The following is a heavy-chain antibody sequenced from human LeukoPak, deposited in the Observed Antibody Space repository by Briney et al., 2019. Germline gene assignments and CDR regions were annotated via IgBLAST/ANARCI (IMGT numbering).Heavy chain of an antibody. D-gene: IGHD6-19*01. CDR2: INPNSGGT. CDR3: ASDIAVAGTRSEYYYYYYGMDV. J-gene: IGHJ6*02. Sequence: ASVKVSCKASGYTFTGYYMHWVRQAPGQGPEWMGWINPNSGGTNYAQKFQGRVTMTREKSISTAYMELSRLRSDDTAVYYCASDIAVAGTRSEYYYYYYGMDVWGQGTTVTVSS. CDR1: GYTFTGYY. V-gene: IGHV1-2*02.